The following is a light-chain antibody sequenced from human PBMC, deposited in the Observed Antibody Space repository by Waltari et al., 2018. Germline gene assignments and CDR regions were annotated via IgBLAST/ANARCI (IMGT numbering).Light chain of an antibody. CDR3: QQLNSYQWT. V-gene: IGKV1-9*01. CDR1: QGISNF. J-gene: IGKJ1*01. CDR2: AAS. Sequence: IQLTQSPSSLSASVGDRVTITCRTSQGISNFLAWYQQKPGKAPKLLIYAASTWQSGVPSRFSGSGSSTDLTLTISSLQAEDFSTYYCQQLNSYQWTFGQGTKVEI.